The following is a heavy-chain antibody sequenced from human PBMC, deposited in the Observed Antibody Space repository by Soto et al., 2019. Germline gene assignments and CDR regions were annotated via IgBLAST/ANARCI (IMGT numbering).Heavy chain of an antibody. CDR1: GFSLSSSGVG. D-gene: IGHD6-6*01. Sequence: KSGPTLVNPTQTLTLTCTFSGFSLSSSGVGVGWIRQPPGKAPEWLALVYWDDEKRYSPSLMSRLTITKDTSKNQVTLTMTNMDPTDTATYYCAYRPKLASITARPGWFDPWGQGTLVTVSS. CDR3: AYRPKLASITARPGWFDP. CDR2: VYWDDEK. V-gene: IGHV2-5*02. J-gene: IGHJ5*02.